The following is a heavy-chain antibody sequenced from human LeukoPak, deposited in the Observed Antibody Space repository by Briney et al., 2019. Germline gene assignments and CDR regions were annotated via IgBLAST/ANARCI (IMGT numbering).Heavy chain of an antibody. CDR3: ARGDAADLGRKGILTTSYY. CDR1: GFTFSSYS. J-gene: IGHJ4*02. V-gene: IGHV3-21*01. Sequence: GGSLRLSCAASGFTFSSYSMNWVRQAPGKGLEWVSSISSGSIYIYYAESLKGRFTISRDNAKNSLYLQMNSLRAEDTAVYYCARGDAADLGRKGILTTSYYWGQGTLVTVSS. CDR2: ISSGSIYI. D-gene: IGHD5-18*01.